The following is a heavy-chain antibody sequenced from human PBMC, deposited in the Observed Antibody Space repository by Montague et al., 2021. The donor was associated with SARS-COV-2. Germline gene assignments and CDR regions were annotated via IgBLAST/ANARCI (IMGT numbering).Heavy chain of an antibody. D-gene: IGHD1-26*01. J-gene: IGHJ5*02. CDR3: ARKGGGRGDLAS. CDR2: FYHTGGT. CDR1: GGSISTDNW. Sequence: SETLSLTCVVSGGSISTDNWWTWVRLPPEGGLGWVGVFYHTGGTTYKPSLKSRVSISVDKSWNQFSLRLTSVTAADTAVYYCARKGGGRGDLASWGQGTLVTVSS. V-gene: IGHV4-4*02.